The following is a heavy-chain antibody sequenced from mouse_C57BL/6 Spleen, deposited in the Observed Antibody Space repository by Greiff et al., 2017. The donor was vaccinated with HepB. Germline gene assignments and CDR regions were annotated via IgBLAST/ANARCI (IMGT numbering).Heavy chain of an antibody. CDR3: ARSGITTVVATDY. CDR1: GYAFSSSW. J-gene: IGHJ2*01. D-gene: IGHD1-1*01. Sequence: VQGVESGPELVKPGASVKISCKASGYAFSSSWMNWVKQRPGKGLEWIGRIYPGDGDTNYNGKFKGKATLTADKSSSTAYMQLSSLTSEDSAVYFCARSGITTVVATDYWGQGTTLTVSS. CDR2: IYPGDGDT. V-gene: IGHV1-82*01.